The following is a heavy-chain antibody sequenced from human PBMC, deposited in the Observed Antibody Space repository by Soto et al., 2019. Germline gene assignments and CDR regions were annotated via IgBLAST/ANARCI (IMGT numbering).Heavy chain of an antibody. CDR1: GGSISSYY. CDR2: IYYSGST. D-gene: IGHD3-22*01. J-gene: IGHJ2*01. V-gene: IGHV4-59*01. CDR3: SGAYHDKRGYADTYWYFDF. Sequence: QVQLQESGPGLVKPSETLSLTCTVSGGSISSYYWSWIRQPPGKGLEWIGYIYYSGSTNYNPSLKSRVPRSVDTAKDHVSLNVGPVAAADNGRDYCSGAYHDKRGYADTYWYFDFRGRGTLVTVSP.